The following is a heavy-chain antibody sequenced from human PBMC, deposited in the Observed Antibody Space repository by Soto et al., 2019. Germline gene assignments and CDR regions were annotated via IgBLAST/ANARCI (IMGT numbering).Heavy chain of an antibody. CDR3: ARDYYGDHRRTHYYFDY. Sequence: PGGSLRLSCAASGFTFSSYGMHWVRQAPGKGLEWVAVIWYDGSNKYYADSVKGRFTISRDNSKNTLYLQMNSLRAEDTAVYYCARDYYGDHRRTHYYFDYWGQGTLVTVSS. CDR2: IWYDGSNK. CDR1: GFTFSSYG. D-gene: IGHD4-17*01. V-gene: IGHV3-33*01. J-gene: IGHJ4*02.